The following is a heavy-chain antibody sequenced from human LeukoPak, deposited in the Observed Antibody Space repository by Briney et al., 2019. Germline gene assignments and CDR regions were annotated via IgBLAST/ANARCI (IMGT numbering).Heavy chain of an antibody. J-gene: IGHJ4*02. CDR1: GYTFTGNH. V-gene: IGHV1-2*02. CDR2: INPNSGGT. Sequence: ASVKVSCKASGYTFTGNHMHWVRQAPGQGLEGMGGINPNSGGTNYAQMFKGRVIMTRDTSISTAYMELSRLGSDDTAIYYCARDSPDGSGTYYNDSPDYWGQGTLVTVSS. CDR3: ARDSPDGSGTYYNDSPDY. D-gene: IGHD3-10*01.